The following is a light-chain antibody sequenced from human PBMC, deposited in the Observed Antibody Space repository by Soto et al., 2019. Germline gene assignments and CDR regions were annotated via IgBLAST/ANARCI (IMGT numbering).Light chain of an antibody. CDR3: HQRSNWPAYT. V-gene: IGKV3-11*01. J-gene: IGKJ2*01. Sequence: EIVLTQSPATLSLSPGERASLSCRASQSVDSYLAWYQQKPGQAPRLLLYDASNRATGIPSRFSGSGSGTDCALTISSLEPEDFAVYYCHQRSNWPAYTFGQGTNLDIK. CDR2: DAS. CDR1: QSVDSY.